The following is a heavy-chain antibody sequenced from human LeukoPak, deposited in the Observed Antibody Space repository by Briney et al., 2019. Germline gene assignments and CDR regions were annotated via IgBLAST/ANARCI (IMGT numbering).Heavy chain of an antibody. Sequence: ASVKVPCKVSGYTFNDYYMHWVQQAPGKGLEWMGLVDPEDGETIYAEKFQGRVTITADTSTDTAYMELSSLRSEDTAVYYCATVTKWELRRPCIDYWGQGTLVTVSS. V-gene: IGHV1-69-2*01. J-gene: IGHJ4*02. CDR2: VDPEDGET. D-gene: IGHD1-26*01. CDR1: GYTFNDYY. CDR3: ATVTKWELRRPCIDY.